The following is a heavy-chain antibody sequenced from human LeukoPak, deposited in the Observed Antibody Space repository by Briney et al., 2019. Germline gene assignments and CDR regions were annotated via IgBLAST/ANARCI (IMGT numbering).Heavy chain of an antibody. J-gene: IGHJ1*01. D-gene: IGHD1-26*01. V-gene: IGHV3-23*01. CDR1: GFTFSSYA. CDR3: AKDRYSGSYATVN. CDR2: ISGSGGST. Sequence: GKSLRLSCAASGFTFSSYAMSWVRQAPGKGLEWVSAISGSGGSTYYADSVKGRFTISRDNSKNTLYLQMNSLRAEDTAVYYCAKDRYSGSYATVNWGQGTLVTVSS.